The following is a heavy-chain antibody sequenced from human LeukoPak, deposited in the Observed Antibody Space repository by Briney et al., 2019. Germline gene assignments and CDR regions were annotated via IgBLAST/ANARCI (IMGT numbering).Heavy chain of an antibody. CDR1: GGSISSGSYY. J-gene: IGHJ4*02. Sequence: SQTLSLTCTVSGGSISSGSYYWGWIRQPPGKGLEWIGYIYHSGSTYYNPSLKSRVTISVDRSKNQFSLKLSSVTAADTAVYYCASSSGWLELMFDYWGQGTLVTVSS. CDR3: ASSSGWLELMFDY. V-gene: IGHV4-30-2*01. D-gene: IGHD6-19*01. CDR2: IYHSGST.